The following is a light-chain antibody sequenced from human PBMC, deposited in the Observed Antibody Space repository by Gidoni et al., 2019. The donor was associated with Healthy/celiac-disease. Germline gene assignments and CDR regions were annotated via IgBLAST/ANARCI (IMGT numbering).Light chain of an antibody. CDR1: QNVSSSY. V-gene: IGKV3-20*01. J-gene: IGKJ1*01. CDR3: QQYGSSPRT. CDR2: GAS. Sequence: IVLTQSPGTLSLSPGEGATLSCRASQNVSSSYLAWYQQKPGQAPRLLIYGASSRATGIPDRFSGSGSGTDFTLTISRLEPEDFAVYYCQQYGSSPRTFGQGTKVEIK.